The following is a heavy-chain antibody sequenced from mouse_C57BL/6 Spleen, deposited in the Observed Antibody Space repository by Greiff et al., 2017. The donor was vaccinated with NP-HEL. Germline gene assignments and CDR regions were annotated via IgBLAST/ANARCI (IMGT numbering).Heavy chain of an antibody. D-gene: IGHD1-1*01. CDR2: IDPSDSYT. CDR1: GYTFTSYW. CDR3: ARGDYGRAFAD. J-gene: IGHJ3*01. Sequence: VQLQQPGAELVMPGASVKLSCKASGYTFTSYWMHWVKQRPGQGLEWIGEIDPSDSYTNYNQKFTGKSTLTVDKSSSTAYMQLSSLTSEDSAVYYGARGDYGRAFADRGEGTLVTVSA. V-gene: IGHV1-69*01.